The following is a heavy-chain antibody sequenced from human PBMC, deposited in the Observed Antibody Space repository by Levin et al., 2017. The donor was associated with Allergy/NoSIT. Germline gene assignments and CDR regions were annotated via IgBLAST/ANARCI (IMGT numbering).Heavy chain of an antibody. Sequence: GGSLRLSCAASGFSFSDWYMAWIRRAPGKDLEWVSYISGGSSDTKYADSVQGRFTISRDNAKNSLYLQMNGLRAEDTAVYYCARTVREPEYWGQGTLVTVSS. CDR2: ISGGSSDT. CDR1: GFSFSDWY. J-gene: IGHJ4*02. V-gene: IGHV3-11*03. D-gene: IGHD1-14*01. CDR3: ARTVREPEY.